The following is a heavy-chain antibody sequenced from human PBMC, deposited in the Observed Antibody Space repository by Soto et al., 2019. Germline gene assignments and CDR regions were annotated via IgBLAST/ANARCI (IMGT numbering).Heavy chain of an antibody. CDR2: INPSGGST. D-gene: IGHD5-12*01. V-gene: IGHV1-46*01. CDR3: AREARATGDFYYGMDV. CDR1: GYTFTNYY. Sequence: QVQLVQSGAEVKKPGASVKVSCKASGYTFTNYYIHWVRQAPGQGREWMGIINPSGGSTTYPRKFQGRVTVTRDTSTNTVYMELSSLRSEDTAMYYCAREARATGDFYYGMDVWGQGTTVTVSS. J-gene: IGHJ6*02.